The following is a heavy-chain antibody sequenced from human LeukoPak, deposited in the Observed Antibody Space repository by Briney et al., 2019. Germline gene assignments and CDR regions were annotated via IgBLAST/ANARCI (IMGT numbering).Heavy chain of an antibody. CDR3: ARDGAAAGLYYFDY. CDR2: IIPIFGTA. V-gene: IGHV1-69*01. D-gene: IGHD6-13*01. Sequence: ASVKVSCKASGGTFSSYAISWVRQAPGQGLEWMGGIIPIFGTANYAQKFQGRVTITADESTSTAYMELSSLRSEDTAVYYCARDGAAAGLYYFDYWGQGTLVTVSS. CDR1: GGTFSSYA. J-gene: IGHJ4*02.